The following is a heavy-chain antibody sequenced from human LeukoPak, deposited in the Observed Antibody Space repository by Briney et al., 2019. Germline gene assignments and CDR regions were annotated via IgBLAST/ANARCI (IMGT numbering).Heavy chain of an antibody. CDR3: ARYGMTTVTAWGFDY. CDR2: IYYTGSI. D-gene: IGHD4-17*01. Sequence: SETLSLTCTVSGGSISSYYWSWIRQPPGKGLEWIGYIYYTGSIMYNPSLKTRVTMSVDTSKNQFSPKVRSVTAADTAVYYCARYGMTTVTAWGFDYWGQGTLVTVSS. J-gene: IGHJ4*02. CDR1: GGSISSYY. V-gene: IGHV4-59*01.